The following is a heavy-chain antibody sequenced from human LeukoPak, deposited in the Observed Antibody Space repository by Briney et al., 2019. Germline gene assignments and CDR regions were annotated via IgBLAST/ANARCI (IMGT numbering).Heavy chain of an antibody. CDR1: GYTFTNYY. CDR2: INPSDGKT. V-gene: IGHV1-46*01. D-gene: IGHD5-18*01. J-gene: IGHJ4*02. CDR3: AREIGPRQLHLWGSAFDY. Sequence: ASVKVSCKASGYTFTNYYMHWVRQAPGQGLEWMGIINPSDGKTSYAQKFQGRVTMTRDTSMSTVYMELSSLRSEDTAVYYCAREIGPRQLHLWGSAFDYWGQGTLVTVSS.